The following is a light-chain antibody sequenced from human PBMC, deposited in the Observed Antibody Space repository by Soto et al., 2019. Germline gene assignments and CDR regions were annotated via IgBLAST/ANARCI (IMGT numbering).Light chain of an antibody. CDR1: KTDIGVYDF. CDR3: VSYAGSNTYV. Sequence: QSALTQPPSASGSPGQSVTISCTGTKTDIGVYDFVSWYQHHPGKAPRLIIYEVVQRPSGVPDRFSGSKSGNTASLAVSGLQAADEADYFCVSYAGSNTYVFGRGTKVTVL. CDR2: EVV. V-gene: IGLV2-8*01. J-gene: IGLJ1*01.